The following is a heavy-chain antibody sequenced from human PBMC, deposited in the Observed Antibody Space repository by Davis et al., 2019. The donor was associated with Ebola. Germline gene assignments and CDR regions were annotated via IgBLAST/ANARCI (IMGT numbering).Heavy chain of an antibody. CDR2: LDAYGRAT. Sequence: GGSLRLSCAASGFTFSTYAMNWVRQAPGKGLEWVSALDAYGRATYYADSVKGRFTISRDNSQNTVYLLMNSLRAEDTAIYYCARIEAYGSGNYYDYWGQGTLVTVSS. V-gene: IGHV3-23*01. CDR3: ARIEAYGSGNYYDY. J-gene: IGHJ4*02. D-gene: IGHD3-10*01. CDR1: GFTFSTYA.